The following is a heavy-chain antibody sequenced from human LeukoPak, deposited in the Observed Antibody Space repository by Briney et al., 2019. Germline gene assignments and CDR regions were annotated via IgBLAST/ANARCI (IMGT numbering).Heavy chain of an antibody. Sequence: GASVKVSCKASGYTFTSYGTSWVRQAPGQGLEWMGWISAYNGNTNYAQKLQGRVTMTTDTSTSTAYMELRSLRSDDTAVYYCARSPGYSYGFYYYYMDVWGKGTTVTVSS. CDR3: ARSPGYSYGFYYYYMDV. CDR1: GYTFTSYG. V-gene: IGHV1-18*01. CDR2: ISAYNGNT. D-gene: IGHD5-18*01. J-gene: IGHJ6*03.